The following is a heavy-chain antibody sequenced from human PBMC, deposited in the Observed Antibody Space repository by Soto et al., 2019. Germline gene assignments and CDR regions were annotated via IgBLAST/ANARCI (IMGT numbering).Heavy chain of an antibody. Sequence: QVQLQESGPGLVKPSETLSLTCTVSSYSVSTTTYFWAWIRQPPGKGLEWIGSIYYGGTTYYNSSLKSRVTISVDTSKNQFSLKLSSVTAADTAVYYCARHGPAGYCSGSSCNWFDPWGQGTLVTVSS. J-gene: IGHJ5*02. CDR1: SYSVSTTTYF. CDR2: IYYGGTT. CDR3: ARHGPAGYCSGSSCNWFDP. V-gene: IGHV4-39*01. D-gene: IGHD2-15*01.